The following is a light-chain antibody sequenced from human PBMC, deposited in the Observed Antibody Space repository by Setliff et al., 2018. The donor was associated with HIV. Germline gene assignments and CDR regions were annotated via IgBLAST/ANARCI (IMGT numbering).Light chain of an antibody. Sequence: DIVMTQSPDSLAVSLGERATINCKSSQSVFYSSNNKNYLAWYQHKPGQPPKLLIYWASTRESGVPDRFSGSGSGTDFTLTISSLHAEDVAVYSCQQYFTTPLTFGGGTKVDIK. CDR3: QQYFTTPLT. J-gene: IGKJ4*01. CDR1: QSVFYSSNNKNY. CDR2: WAS. V-gene: IGKV4-1*01.